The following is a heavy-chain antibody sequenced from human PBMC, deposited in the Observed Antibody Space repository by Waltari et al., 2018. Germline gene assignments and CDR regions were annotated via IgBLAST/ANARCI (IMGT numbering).Heavy chain of an antibody. V-gene: IGHV4-31*03. J-gene: IGHJ3*02. D-gene: IGHD5-12*01. CDR1: GGSINSGGYY. Sequence: QVQLQESGPGLVKPSQTLSLTCTVSGGSINSGGYYWSWIRQHPGKGLEWIGYIYYSGSTYYNPSLKSRVTISVDTSKNQFSLKLSSVTAADTAVYYCARRGYSGYDDDAFDIWGQGTMVTVSS. CDR3: ARRGYSGYDDDAFDI. CDR2: IYYSGST.